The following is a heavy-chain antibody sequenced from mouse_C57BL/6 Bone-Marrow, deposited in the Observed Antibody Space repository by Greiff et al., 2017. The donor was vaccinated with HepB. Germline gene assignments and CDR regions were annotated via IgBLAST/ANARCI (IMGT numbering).Heavy chain of an antibody. CDR3: ARDYYGSSPYWYFDV. CDR2: ISYSGST. D-gene: IGHD1-1*01. Sequence: EVKLEESGPGLAKPSQTLSLTCSVTGYSITSDYWNWIRKFPGNKLEYMGYISYSGSTYYNPSLKSRISITRDTSKNQYYLQLNSVTTEDTATYYCARDYYGSSPYWYFDVWGTGTTVTVSS. CDR1: GYSITSDY. J-gene: IGHJ1*03. V-gene: IGHV3-8*01.